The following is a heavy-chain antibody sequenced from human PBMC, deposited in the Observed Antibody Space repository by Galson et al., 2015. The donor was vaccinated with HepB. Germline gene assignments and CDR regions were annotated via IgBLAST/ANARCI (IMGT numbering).Heavy chain of an antibody. CDR1: GGTFSSYA. V-gene: IGHV1-69*13. CDR2: IIPIFGTA. Sequence: SVKVSCKASGGTFSSYAISWVRQAPGQGLEWMGGIIPIFGTANYAQKFQGRVTITADESTSTAYMELSSLRSEDTAVYYCARGATGGGHWSGLIRYGMDVWGQGTTVTDSS. CDR3: ARGATGGGHWSGLIRYGMDV. J-gene: IGHJ6*02. D-gene: IGHD3-3*01.